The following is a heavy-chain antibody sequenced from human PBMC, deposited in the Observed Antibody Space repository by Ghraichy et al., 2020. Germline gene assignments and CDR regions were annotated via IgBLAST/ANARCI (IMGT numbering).Heavy chain of an antibody. Sequence: SVKVSCKASGGTFSSYAISWVRQAPGQGLEWMGGIIPIFGTANYAQKFQGRVTITADESTSTAYMELSSLRSEDTAVYYCAKGGDSSSSAHIKNYFDYWGQGTLVTVSS. CDR1: GGTFSSYA. D-gene: IGHD6-13*01. V-gene: IGHV1-69*13. J-gene: IGHJ4*02. CDR2: IIPIFGTA. CDR3: AKGGDSSSSAHIKNYFDY.